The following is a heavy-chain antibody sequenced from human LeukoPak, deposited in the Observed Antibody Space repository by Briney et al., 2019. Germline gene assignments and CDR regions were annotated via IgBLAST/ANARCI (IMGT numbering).Heavy chain of an antibody. J-gene: IGHJ4*02. CDR3: ANAPGSGWYRLSPDY. D-gene: IGHD6-19*01. CDR2: ISSSTRYI. CDR1: GLTYCRYC. Sequence: GGSLRLSRAASGLTYCRYCTNGTPEAPGTGLEGVSYISSSTRYIYYADSVKGRFTYSKDIAKHTLHLHMKRLSREDTAVFYCANAPGSGWYRLSPDYWGQGTLVTVSS. V-gene: IGHV3-21*04.